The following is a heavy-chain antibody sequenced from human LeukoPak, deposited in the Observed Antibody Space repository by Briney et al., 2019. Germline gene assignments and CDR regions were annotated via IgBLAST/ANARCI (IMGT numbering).Heavy chain of an antibody. Sequence: GGSLRLSCAASGFTFSSYSMNWVRQAPGKGLEWVSSISSSSSYIYYADSVKGRFTISRDNAKNSLYLQMNSLRAEDTAVYYCAKEVDGYSYAYDYWGQGTLVTVSS. J-gene: IGHJ4*02. CDR1: GFTFSSYS. V-gene: IGHV3-21*01. CDR2: ISSSSSYI. D-gene: IGHD5-18*01. CDR3: AKEVDGYSYAYDY.